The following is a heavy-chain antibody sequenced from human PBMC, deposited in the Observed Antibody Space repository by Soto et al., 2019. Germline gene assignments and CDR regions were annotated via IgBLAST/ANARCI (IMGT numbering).Heavy chain of an antibody. CDR3: ARVGYNWNYAEYWRRMDV. CDR2: MNPNSGNT. V-gene: IGHV1-8*01. CDR1: GYTFTSYD. Sequence: QVQLVQSGAEVKKPGASVKVSCKASGYTFTSYDINWVRQATGQGLEWMGWMNPNSGNTGYAQKFQGRVTMTRNTSISTAYMELSSLRSEDTAVYYCARVGYNWNYAEYWRRMDVWGQGPTVTVSS. J-gene: IGHJ6*02. D-gene: IGHD1-7*01.